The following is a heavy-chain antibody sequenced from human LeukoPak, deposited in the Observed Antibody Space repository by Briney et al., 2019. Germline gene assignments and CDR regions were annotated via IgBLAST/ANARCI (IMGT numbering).Heavy chain of an antibody. Sequence: GGSLRLSCAASGFTFSDYYMSWIRQAPGKGLEWVSYISRSSSYTNYADSVKGRFTISRDNAKNSLYLQMNSLRAEDTAVYYCAREEEAAAVDYWGQGTLVTVSS. V-gene: IGHV3-11*06. J-gene: IGHJ4*02. CDR2: ISRSSSYT. D-gene: IGHD6-13*01. CDR1: GFTFSDYY. CDR3: AREEEAAAVDY.